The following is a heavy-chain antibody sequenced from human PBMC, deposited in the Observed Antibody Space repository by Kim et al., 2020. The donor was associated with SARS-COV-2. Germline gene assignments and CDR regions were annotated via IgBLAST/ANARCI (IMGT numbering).Heavy chain of an antibody. CDR2: INHSGST. CDR3: AREPLLRYCSGGSCHLYGPRGSDYYYGMDV. D-gene: IGHD2-15*01. CDR1: GGSFSGYY. Sequence: SETLSLTCAVYGGSFSGYYWSWIRQPPGKGLEWIGEINHSGSTNYNPSLKSRVTISVDTSKNQFSLKLSSVTAADTAVYYCAREPLLRYCSGGSCHLYGPRGSDYYYGMDVWGQGTTVTVSS. J-gene: IGHJ6*02. V-gene: IGHV4-34*01.